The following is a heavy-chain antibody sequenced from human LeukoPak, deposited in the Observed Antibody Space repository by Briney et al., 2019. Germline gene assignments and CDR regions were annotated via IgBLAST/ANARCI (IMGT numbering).Heavy chain of an antibody. J-gene: IGHJ6*03. CDR2: INPHSGGT. D-gene: IGHD2-15*01. Sequence: GASVKVSCKASGYTFTGYYMHWVRQAPGQGLEWMGWINPHSGGTNYAQKFQGRVTMTRDTASSTAYMELSRLRSDDTAVYYCAREADIVVVVAHMDVWGKGTTVTISS. CDR3: AREADIVVVVAHMDV. V-gene: IGHV1-2*02. CDR1: GYTFTGYY.